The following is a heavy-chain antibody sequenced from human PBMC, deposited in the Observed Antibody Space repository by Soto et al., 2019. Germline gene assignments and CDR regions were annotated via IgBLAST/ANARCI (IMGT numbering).Heavy chain of an antibody. Sequence: PGGSLRLSCAASGFTFSSYGMHWVRQAPGKGLEWVAVIWYDGSNKYYADSVKGRFTISRDNSKNTLYLQMNSLRAEDTAVYYCAKDPLDIVATDAFDIWGQGTMVTVSS. V-gene: IGHV3-30*02. CDR2: IWYDGSNK. D-gene: IGHD5-12*01. CDR1: GFTFSSYG. CDR3: AKDPLDIVATDAFDI. J-gene: IGHJ3*02.